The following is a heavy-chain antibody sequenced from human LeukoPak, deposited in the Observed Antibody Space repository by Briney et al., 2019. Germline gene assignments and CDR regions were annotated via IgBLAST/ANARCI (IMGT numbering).Heavy chain of an antibody. CDR2: INHSGST. CDR1: GGSFSGYY. V-gene: IGHV4-34*01. CDR3: ARFFSVDHFDY. Sequence: PSETLSLTCAVYGGSFSGYYWSWIRQPPGKGLEWIGEINHSGSTNYNPSLKSRVTISVDTSKNQLSLKLSSVTAADTAVYYCARFFSVDHFDYWGQGTLVTVSS. D-gene: IGHD4-23*01. J-gene: IGHJ4*02.